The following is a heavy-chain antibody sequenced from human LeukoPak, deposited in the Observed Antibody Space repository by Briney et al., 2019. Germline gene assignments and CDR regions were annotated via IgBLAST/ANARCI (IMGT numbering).Heavy chain of an antibody. D-gene: IGHD6-6*01. J-gene: IGHJ4*02. CDR1: GFTFSSYS. CDR3: ARDHPYSSSSGEYYFDY. CDR2: ISSSSSYI. Sequence: GGPLRLSCAASGFTFSSYSMNWVRQAPGKGLEWVSSISSSSSYIYYADSVRGRFTISRDNAKNSLYLQMNSLRAEDTAVYYCARDHPYSSSSGEYYFDYWGQGTLVTVSS. V-gene: IGHV3-21*01.